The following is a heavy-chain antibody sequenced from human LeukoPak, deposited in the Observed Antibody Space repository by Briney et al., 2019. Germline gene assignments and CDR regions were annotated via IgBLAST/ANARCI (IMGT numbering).Heavy chain of an antibody. D-gene: IGHD3-16*01. J-gene: IGHJ5*02. V-gene: IGHV3-74*01. CDR2: INSDGSST. CDR3: ARDQPFEGFDP. CDR1: GFTFSSYW. Sequence: GGSLRLSCAASGFTFSSYWMHWVRQAPGKGLVWVSRINSDGSSTSYADSVKGRFTISRDNAKNTLYLQMNSLGAEDTAVYYCARDQPFEGFDPWGQGTLVTVSS.